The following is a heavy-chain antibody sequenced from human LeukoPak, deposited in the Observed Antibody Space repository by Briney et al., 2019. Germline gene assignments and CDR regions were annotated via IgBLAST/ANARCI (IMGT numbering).Heavy chain of an antibody. V-gene: IGHV1-58*01. CDR1: GFTFTNSA. Sequence: GASVTVSCKTSGFTFTNSAVQWVRQARGQRLEWIGWIVVGSGNTDYTQKFQERVTITRDMSTGTAYMELSSLRSEDTAVYYCGARPGGYGSFGIWGPGTMVTASS. CDR2: IVVGSGNT. J-gene: IGHJ3*02. CDR3: GARPGGYGSFGI. D-gene: IGHD3-10*01.